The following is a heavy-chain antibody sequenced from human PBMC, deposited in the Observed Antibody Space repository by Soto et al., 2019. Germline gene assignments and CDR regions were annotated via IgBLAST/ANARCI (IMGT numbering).Heavy chain of an antibody. Sequence: QVQLVQSGPGVRQPRASVKVACKTSGFTFGTSAVQWVRRARGQRLEWIGWIVVGTNNTTYAQKFQERVIITRDMSTSTVYMELSSLRSEDTAVYYCAADYDAYSNLWGQGTLGTGSS. D-gene: IGHD4-17*01. CDR1: GFTFGTSA. V-gene: IGHV1-58*01. CDR3: AADYDAYSNL. CDR2: IVVGTNNT. J-gene: IGHJ4*02.